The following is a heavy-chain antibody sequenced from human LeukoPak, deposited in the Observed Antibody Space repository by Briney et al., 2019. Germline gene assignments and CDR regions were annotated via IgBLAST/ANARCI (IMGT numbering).Heavy chain of an antibody. CDR2: INTNTGNP. J-gene: IGHJ4*02. Sequence: GASVKVSCKASGYTFTSYAMNWVRQAPGQGLEWMGWINTNTGNPTYAQGFTGRFVFSLDTSVSTAYLQISGLKAEDTAVYYCARRGEISEPTYYYTLDFDSWGQGTLVTVSS. CDR3: ARRGEISEPTYYYTLDFDS. V-gene: IGHV7-4-1*02. D-gene: IGHD3-22*01. CDR1: GYTFTSYA.